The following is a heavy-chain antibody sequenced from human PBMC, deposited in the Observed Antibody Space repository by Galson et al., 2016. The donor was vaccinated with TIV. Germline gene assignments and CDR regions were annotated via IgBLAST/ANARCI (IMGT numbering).Heavy chain of an antibody. J-gene: IGHJ6*03. CDR1: GASLSSGGHY. D-gene: IGHD1-1*01. CDR2: IYQSGST. V-gene: IGHV4-61*08. Sequence: ETLSLTCTVSGASLSSGGHYWSWIRQPPGRGLEWIGYIYQSGSTDYNPSLKGRLSISRDTSKNQFSLKLTSVTAADTAIYYGVRDRVEVLTTDYFSYYMDVWGKGTTVTVSS. CDR3: VRDRVEVLTTDYFSYYMDV.